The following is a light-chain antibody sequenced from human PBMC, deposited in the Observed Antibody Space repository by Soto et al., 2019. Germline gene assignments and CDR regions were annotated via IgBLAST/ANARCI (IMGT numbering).Light chain of an antibody. CDR1: QSVSSSY. CDR3: QQYGSSPRT. V-gene: IGKV3-20*01. Sequence: EIVLTQSPGTLSLSPGERATLSCRASQSVSSSYLAWYQQKPGQAPRLLIYGASSRATGIPDRFSGSGSGTYFTLTISSLEPEDFAVYYWQQYGSSPRTFGQGTKVDIK. J-gene: IGKJ1*01. CDR2: GAS.